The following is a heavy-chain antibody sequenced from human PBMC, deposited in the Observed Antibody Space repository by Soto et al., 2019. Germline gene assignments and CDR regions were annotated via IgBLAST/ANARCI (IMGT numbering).Heavy chain of an antibody. V-gene: IGHV4-30-4*01. J-gene: IGHJ4*02. D-gene: IGHD3-16*01. CDR3: AREGGESSDGLYYFDS. CDR2: IYYSGNT. CDR1: GGSTSSDNY. Sequence: QVQLQESGPGLVKPSQTLSLTCTVSGGSTSSDNYWSWIRQPPGKGREWIGHIYYSGNTDYNPSLKSRLAISIDTSKNQFSLKLSSVTAADTAVYFCAREGGESSDGLYYFDSWGQGSLVTVSS.